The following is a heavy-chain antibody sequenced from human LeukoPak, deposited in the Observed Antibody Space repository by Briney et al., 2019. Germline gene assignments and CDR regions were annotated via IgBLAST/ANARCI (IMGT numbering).Heavy chain of an antibody. CDR3: AKGSGYEAQYHYYYMDV. J-gene: IGHJ6*03. D-gene: IGHD5-12*01. CDR1: GFTFSSYG. V-gene: IGHV3-30*02. CDR2: IRYDGSNK. Sequence: GGSLRLSCAASGFTFSSYGMHWVRQAPGKGLEWVAFIRYDGSNKYYADPVKGRFTISRDNSKNTLYLHVNSLRPEDTAVYYCAKGSGYEAQYHYYYMDVWGKGTTVTISS.